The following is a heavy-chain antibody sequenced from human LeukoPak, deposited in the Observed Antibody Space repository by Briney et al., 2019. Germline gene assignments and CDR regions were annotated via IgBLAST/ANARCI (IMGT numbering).Heavy chain of an antibody. J-gene: IGHJ4*02. CDR3: VGTAYRG. D-gene: IGHD2-2*02. CDR2: INPDGSET. V-gene: IGHV3-7*01. CDR1: GFTFSSHW. Sequence: SGGSLRLSCADSGFTFSSHWMNWVRQAPGRGLEWVGNINPDGSETYYVDSMKGRFTISRDNAKDSVYLQMNTLRVEDTAVYYCVGTAYRGWGQGTLVTVSS.